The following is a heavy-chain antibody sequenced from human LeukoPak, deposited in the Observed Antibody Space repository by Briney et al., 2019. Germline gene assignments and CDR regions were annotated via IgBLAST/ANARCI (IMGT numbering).Heavy chain of an antibody. D-gene: IGHD2-2*01. CDR2: ISGSGGFI. J-gene: IGHJ4*02. V-gene: IGHV3-21*01. CDR1: GFTFSSYS. Sequence: GGSLRLSCAASGFTFSSYSMNWVRQAPGKGLEWVASISGSGGFIYYADSVKGRFTISRDNARNSLYLQMNSLRAEDTAVYYCARDGVPAAVDYWGQGTLVTVSS. CDR3: ARDGVPAAVDY.